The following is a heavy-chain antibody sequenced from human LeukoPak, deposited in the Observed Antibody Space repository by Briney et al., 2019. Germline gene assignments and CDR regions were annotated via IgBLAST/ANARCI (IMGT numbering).Heavy chain of an antibody. CDR3: ARAPPRGSYYRGYFDY. J-gene: IGHJ4*02. CDR1: GGSISSYY. V-gene: IGHV4-59*01. Sequence: SETLSLTCTVSGGSISSYYWSWIRQPPGKGLEWIGYTYYSGSTNYNPSLKSRVTISVDTSKNQFSLNLSSVTAADTAVYYCARAPPRGSYYRGYFDYWGQGTLVTVSS. CDR2: TYYSGST. D-gene: IGHD3-10*01.